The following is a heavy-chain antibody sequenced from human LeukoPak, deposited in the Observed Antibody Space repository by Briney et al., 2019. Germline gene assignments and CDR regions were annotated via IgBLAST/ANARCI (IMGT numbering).Heavy chain of an antibody. D-gene: IGHD5-12*01. CDR2: IYYSGST. Sequence: PSETLSLTCTVSGGSISSSSYYWGWIRQPPGKGLEWIGSIYYSGSTYYNPSLKSRVTISVDTSKNQFSLKLSSVTAADTAVYYCASESGYDGHGMDVWGQGTTVTVSS. CDR3: ASESGYDGHGMDV. J-gene: IGHJ6*02. CDR1: GGSISSSSYY. V-gene: IGHV4-39*01.